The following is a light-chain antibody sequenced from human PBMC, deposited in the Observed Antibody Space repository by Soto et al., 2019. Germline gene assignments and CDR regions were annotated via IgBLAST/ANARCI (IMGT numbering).Light chain of an antibody. CDR1: SGSIASNY. Sequence: NFMLTQPHSVSESPGKTVTISCTRSSGSIASNYVQWYQQRPGSAPTTVIYEDNQRPSGVPDRFSGSIDSSSNSASLTISGLKTEDEADYYCQSYDSSILYAFGTGTKVTVL. CDR2: EDN. J-gene: IGLJ1*01. CDR3: QSYDSSILYA. V-gene: IGLV6-57*04.